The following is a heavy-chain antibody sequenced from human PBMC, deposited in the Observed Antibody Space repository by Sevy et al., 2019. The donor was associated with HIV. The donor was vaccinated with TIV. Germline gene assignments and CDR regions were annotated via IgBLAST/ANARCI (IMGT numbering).Heavy chain of an antibody. Sequence: SETLSLTCTVSGGSVNSPNYYWTWIRQPPGKRLEWIGSIYYTGTTNFIPSLESRLTISIDASKNQFSLNLNSVFAADTAMYYWVRETAVTTMRAYDIWGQGTMVTVSS. CDR3: VRETAVTTMRAYDI. V-gene: IGHV4-61*01. D-gene: IGHD4-17*01. J-gene: IGHJ3*02. CDR1: GGSVNSPNYY. CDR2: IYYTGTT.